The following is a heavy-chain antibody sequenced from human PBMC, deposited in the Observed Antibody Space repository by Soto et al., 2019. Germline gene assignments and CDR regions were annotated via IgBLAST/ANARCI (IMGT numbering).Heavy chain of an antibody. Sequence: QMQLVQSGAEVKKPGSSVKVSCKASGVTFSSYAISWVRQAPGQGLEWMGGIIPIFGTSNYAQKFQGRVTITADKSTSTAYRALSSLRSEDKAVYYCAREGHPLLLRADYYYGMDVWGQGTTGTVS. V-gene: IGHV1-69*06. CDR2: IIPIFGTS. D-gene: IGHD3-16*01. CDR3: AREGHPLLLRADYYYGMDV. J-gene: IGHJ6*02. CDR1: GVTFSSYA.